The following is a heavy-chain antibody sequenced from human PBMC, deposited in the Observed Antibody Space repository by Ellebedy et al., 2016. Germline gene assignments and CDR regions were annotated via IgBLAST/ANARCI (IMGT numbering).Heavy chain of an antibody. CDR3: VKDTEYSYGYDTYFDY. J-gene: IGHJ4*02. V-gene: IGHV3-7*03. Sequence: GGSLRLSCAASGFAFSTFWMSWVRQAPGKGLDWVASINKDGSDKYYVDSVKGRFTMSRDNAKKSLYLQMDSLRPEDTAYYFCVKDTEYSYGYDTYFDYWGRGTLVTVSS. CDR1: GFAFSTFW. D-gene: IGHD5-18*01. CDR2: INKDGSDK.